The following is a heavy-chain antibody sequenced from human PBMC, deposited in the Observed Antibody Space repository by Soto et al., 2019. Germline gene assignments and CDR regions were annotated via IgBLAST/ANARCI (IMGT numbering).Heavy chain of an antibody. V-gene: IGHV3-7*01. CDR1: GFTFSSYW. D-gene: IGHD3-10*02. Sequence: EVQLVESGGGLVQPGGSLRLSCAASGFTFSSYWMTWVRQAPGKGLEWVANIKEDGSGKYYVDSVKGRFTISRDNTKNSLYLQLTSLRAEDTATYYCVNAWYNDVWGYYFDYWGQGTLVTVSS. J-gene: IGHJ4*02. CDR3: VNAWYNDVWGYYFDY. CDR2: IKEDGSGK.